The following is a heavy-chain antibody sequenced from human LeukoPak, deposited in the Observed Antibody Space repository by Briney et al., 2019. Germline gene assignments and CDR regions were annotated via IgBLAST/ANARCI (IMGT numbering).Heavy chain of an antibody. CDR3: ARALYSSSWYYFDY. J-gene: IGHJ4*02. Sequence: SETLSLTCTVSGGSISSYYWSWIRQPPGKGLEWIGYIYYSGSTNYNPSLKSRVTISVDTSKNQFSLKLSSVTAADTAVYYCARALYSSSWYYFDYWGQGTLVTVSS. CDR1: GGSISSYY. D-gene: IGHD6-13*01. CDR2: IYYSGST. V-gene: IGHV4-59*01.